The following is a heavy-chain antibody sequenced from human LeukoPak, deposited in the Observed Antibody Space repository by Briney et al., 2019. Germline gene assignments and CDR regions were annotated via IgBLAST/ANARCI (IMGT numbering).Heavy chain of an antibody. CDR1: GFTFTFYT. J-gene: IGHJ4*02. CDR2: ISSSGSTL. Sequence: GGSLRLSCAASGFTFTFYTMNWVRQAPGKGLEWVSYISSSGSTLHYADSVKGRFTISRDNAKNSLYLQMDSLRDDDTAIYYCARGKNYSPTFDFWGQGVLVTVSS. CDR3: ARGKNYSPTFDF. V-gene: IGHV3-48*02. D-gene: IGHD6-13*01.